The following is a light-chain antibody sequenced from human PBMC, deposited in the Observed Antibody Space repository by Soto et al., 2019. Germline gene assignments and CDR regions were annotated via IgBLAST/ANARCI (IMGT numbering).Light chain of an antibody. CDR2: DAS. Sequence: DIQMTQSPSSLSASVGDRVTITCRASQTISTYLNWYQQKPGKAPRLLIYDASSLLSGVPSRFSGSGSGTDFTLTISSLEPEDFAVYYCQQRNKWPPVTFGGGTKVDIK. CDR3: QQRNKWPPVT. V-gene: IGKV1-39*01. J-gene: IGKJ4*01. CDR1: QTISTY.